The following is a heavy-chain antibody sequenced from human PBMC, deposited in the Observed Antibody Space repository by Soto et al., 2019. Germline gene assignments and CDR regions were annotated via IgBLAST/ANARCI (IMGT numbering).Heavy chain of an antibody. CDR3: ARHYYDSSGYYSYFQH. CDR1: GYTFTSYG. V-gene: IGHV1-18*01. CDR2: ISAYNGNT. Sequence: QVQLVQSGAEVKKPGASVKVSCKASGYTFTSYGISWVRQAPGQGLEWMGWISAYNGNTNYAQKLQGRVTMTTDTSTSTAYRELRSLRSDDTAVYYCARHYYDSSGYYSYFQHWGQGTLVTVSS. D-gene: IGHD3-22*01. J-gene: IGHJ1*01.